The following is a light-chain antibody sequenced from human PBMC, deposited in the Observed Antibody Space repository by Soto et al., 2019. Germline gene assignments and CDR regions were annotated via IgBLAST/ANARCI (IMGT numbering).Light chain of an antibody. CDR2: AAS. CDR3: QQANSFPFT. CDR1: QIIGSW. J-gene: IGKJ3*01. V-gene: IGKV1-12*02. Sequence: IQMTQSPSSVSASIGDRVTITCRASQIIGSWLAWYQQKPGRAPTLLIYAASSLQSGVPSRFCSSGSETDFSLAITSLQAEDSATYYCQQANSFPFTFGPGNKVDIK.